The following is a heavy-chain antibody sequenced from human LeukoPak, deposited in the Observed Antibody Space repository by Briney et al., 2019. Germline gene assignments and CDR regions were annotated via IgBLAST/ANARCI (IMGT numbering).Heavy chain of an antibody. Sequence: GGSLRLSCVASGFTPCGYSISWVREAPGKGLECVAGLGRTGEYKNYADSVKGRFTISRDNSKDTVSLQMNSLRAEDSAIYYCVKDRPCDTCMPMDAWGQGTTGTVSS. CDR3: VKDRPCDTCMPMDA. J-gene: IGHJ6*02. D-gene: IGHD2-8*01. V-gene: IGHV3-23*01. CDR2: LGRTGEYK. CDR1: GFTPCGYS.